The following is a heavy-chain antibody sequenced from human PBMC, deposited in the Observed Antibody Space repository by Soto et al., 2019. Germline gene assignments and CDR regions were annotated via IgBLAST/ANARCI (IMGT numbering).Heavy chain of an antibody. V-gene: IGHV1-8*01. CDR1: GYTFTSYD. CDR2: MNPNSGNT. D-gene: IGHD1-1*01. Sequence: AASVKVSCKASGYTFTSYDINWVRQATGQGLEWMGWMNPNSGNTGYAQKFQGRVTMTRNTSISTAYMELSSLRSEDTAVYYCARAPSLLERRRGGAFDIWGQGTMVTVSS. J-gene: IGHJ3*02. CDR3: ARAPSLLERRRGGAFDI.